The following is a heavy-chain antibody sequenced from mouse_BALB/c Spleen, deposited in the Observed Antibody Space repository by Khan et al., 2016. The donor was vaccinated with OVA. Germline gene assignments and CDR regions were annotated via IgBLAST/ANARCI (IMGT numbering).Heavy chain of an antibody. CDR3: ARQPYYHYNVRDY. J-gene: IGHJ4*01. CDR2: MWSDGST. V-gene: IGHV2-6-1*01. Sequence: QVQLKESGPGLVAPSQSLSITCTISGFSLTNYGIHWVRQPPGKGLEWLALMWSDGSTTYNSALKSRLTISKDKSKSQVFLKMNSLQTDDTAMYFCARQPYYHYNVRDYWGQGTSVTVSS. CDR1: GFSLTNYG. D-gene: IGHD2-10*01.